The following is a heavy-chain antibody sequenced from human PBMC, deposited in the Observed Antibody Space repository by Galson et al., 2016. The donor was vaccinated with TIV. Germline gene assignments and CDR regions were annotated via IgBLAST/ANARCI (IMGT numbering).Heavy chain of an antibody. CDR3: ATSTVGENIYYYGMDV. CDR1: GFSFSRNA. J-gene: IGHJ6*02. CDR2: ISYDGTNK. D-gene: IGHD1-26*01. Sequence: SLRLSCAASGFSFSRNAMHWVRQPPGRGLEWVAVISYDGTNKYYADSVKGRLTISRDNSKNTLCLQMNSLRTEDTAVYYCATSTVGENIYYYGMDVWGQGTTVSVSS. V-gene: IGHV3-30-3*01.